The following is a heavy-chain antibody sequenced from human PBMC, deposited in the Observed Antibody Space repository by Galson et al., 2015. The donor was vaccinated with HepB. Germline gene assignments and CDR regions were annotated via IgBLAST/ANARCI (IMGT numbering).Heavy chain of an antibody. J-gene: IGHJ4*02. CDR2: INSDGSST. CDR3: ARDGVVDPDY. D-gene: IGHD3-3*01. V-gene: IGHV3-74*01. CDR1: GFTLSSYW. Sequence: SLRLSCAASGFTLSSYWMHWVRQPPGKGLVWVARINSDGSSTSYADSVKGRFTISRDNAKNTVYLQVNSLRAEDMAVYYCARDGVVDPDYWGQGTLVTVSS.